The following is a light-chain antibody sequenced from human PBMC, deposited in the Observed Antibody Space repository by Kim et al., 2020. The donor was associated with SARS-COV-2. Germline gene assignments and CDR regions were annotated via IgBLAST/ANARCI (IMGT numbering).Light chain of an antibody. J-gene: IGLJ2*01. V-gene: IGLV3-19*01. CDR3: NSRDSNDNVV. CDR1: SLRSYY. Sequence: VALGQTVRITGQGDSLRSYYATWYQQKPGQAPILVIYGKNNRPSGIPDRFSGSSSGNTASLTITGTQAGDEADYYCNSRDSNDNVVFGGGTQLTVL. CDR2: GKN.